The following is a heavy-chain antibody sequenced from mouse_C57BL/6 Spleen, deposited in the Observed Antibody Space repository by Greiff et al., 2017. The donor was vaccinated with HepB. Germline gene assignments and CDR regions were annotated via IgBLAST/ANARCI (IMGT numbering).Heavy chain of an antibody. D-gene: IGHD2-4*01. V-gene: IGHV1-26*01. CDR3: AAPYDYDEDWFAY. CDR2: INPNNGGT. CDR1: GYTFTDYY. Sequence: EVQLQQSGPELVKPGASVKISCKASGYTFTDYYMNWVKQSHGKSLEWIGDINPNNGGTSYNQKFKGKATLTVDKSSSTAYMELRSLTSEDSAVYYCAAPYDYDEDWFAYWGQGTLVTVSA. J-gene: IGHJ3*01.